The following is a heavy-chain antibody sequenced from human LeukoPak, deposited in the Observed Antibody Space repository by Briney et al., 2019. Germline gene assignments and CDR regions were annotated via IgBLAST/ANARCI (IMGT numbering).Heavy chain of an antibody. Sequence: ASVKVSCKASGYTFTSYYMHWVRRAPGQGLEWMGIINPSGSSTSYAQKFQGRVTMTRDMSTSTVYMELSSLRSEDTVVYYCARGQLRFLEWLPGCYWGQGTLVTVSS. D-gene: IGHD3-3*01. CDR3: ARGQLRFLEWLPGCY. J-gene: IGHJ4*02. V-gene: IGHV1-46*01. CDR1: GYTFTSYY. CDR2: INPSGSST.